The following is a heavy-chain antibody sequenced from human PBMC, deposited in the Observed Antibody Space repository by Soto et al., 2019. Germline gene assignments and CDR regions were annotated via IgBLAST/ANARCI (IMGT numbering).Heavy chain of an antibody. CDR3: ARDQYYYDSSGYSSWFDP. V-gene: IGHV3-21*01. CDR1: GFTFSSYS. D-gene: IGHD3-22*01. CDR2: ISSSSSYI. J-gene: IGHJ5*02. Sequence: EVQLVESGGGLVKPGGSLRLSCAASGFTFSSYSMNWVRQAPGKGLEWVSSISSSSSYIYYADSVKGRFTISRDNAKNSRYLQMNSLRAEDTAVYYCARDQYYYDSSGYSSWFDPWGQGTLVTVSS.